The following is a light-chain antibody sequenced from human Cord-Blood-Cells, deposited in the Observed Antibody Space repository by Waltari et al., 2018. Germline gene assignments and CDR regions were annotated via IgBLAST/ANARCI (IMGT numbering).Light chain of an antibody. Sequence: QSALTQPASVSGSPGQSITISCTGPSSDVGGYNYVSWYQQHPGKAPKLMIYDVSKRPSGVSNRFSGSKSGNTASLTISGLQAEDEADYYCSSYTSSSTYWVFGGGTKLTVL. CDR1: SSDVGGYNY. J-gene: IGLJ3*02. CDR3: SSYTSSSTYWV. V-gene: IGLV2-14*03. CDR2: DVS.